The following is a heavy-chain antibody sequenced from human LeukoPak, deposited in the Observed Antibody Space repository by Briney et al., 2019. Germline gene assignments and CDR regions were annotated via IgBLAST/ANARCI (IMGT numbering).Heavy chain of an antibody. D-gene: IGHD6-6*01. Sequence: PGGSLRLSCAAAGFSFDDYAMHWVRQAPGRGLEWVSGFSWNSGSIGYGDSVNGRFTISRDNAKNSLYLQMNSLRAEDMALYYCAKDRLYSSSSGGAFDIWGQGTMVTVSS. J-gene: IGHJ3*02. CDR3: AKDRLYSSSSGGAFDI. CDR2: FSWNSGSI. V-gene: IGHV3-9*03. CDR1: GFSFDDYA.